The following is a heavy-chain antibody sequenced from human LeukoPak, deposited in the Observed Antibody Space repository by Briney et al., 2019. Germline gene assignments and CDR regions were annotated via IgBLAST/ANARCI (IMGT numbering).Heavy chain of an antibody. CDR3: ARDRGGSYRNDAFDI. CDR1: GFTFSSYA. V-gene: IGHV3-64*01. D-gene: IGHD1-26*01. Sequence: GGSLRLSCAASGFTFSSYAMHWVRQAPGKGLEYVSAISSNGGSTYYANSVKGRFTISRDNSKNTLYLQMGSLRAEDMAVYYCARDRGGSYRNDAFDIWSQGTMVTVSS. CDR2: ISSNGGST. J-gene: IGHJ3*02.